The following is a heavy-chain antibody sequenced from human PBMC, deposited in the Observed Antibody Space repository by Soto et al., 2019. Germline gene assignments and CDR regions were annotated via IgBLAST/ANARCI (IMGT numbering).Heavy chain of an antibody. Sequence: QVQLVQSGAEVKKPGSSVKVSCKASGGTFSSYALSWVRQAPGQGLEWMGGIIPIFGTANYAQKFQGRVTINADESTSTAYMELSSLRAEDTALYYCAREPTRPYCSGGSCVGGFDYWGQGDLVTVSS. CDR3: AREPTRPYCSGGSCVGGFDY. CDR2: IIPIFGTA. D-gene: IGHD2-15*01. J-gene: IGHJ4*02. CDR1: GGTFSSYA. V-gene: IGHV1-69*01.